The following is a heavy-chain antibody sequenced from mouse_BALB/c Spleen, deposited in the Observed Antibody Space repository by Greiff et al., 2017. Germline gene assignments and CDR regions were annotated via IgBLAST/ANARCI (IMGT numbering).Heavy chain of an antibody. J-gene: IGHJ4*01. CDR1: GFSLTSYG. V-gene: IGHV2-9*02. CDR3: ARGPLYDVSSYEGAMDY. D-gene: IGHD1-1*01. CDR2: IWAGGST. Sequence: QVQLKESGPGLVAPSQSLSITCTVSGFSLTSYGVHWVRQPPGKGLEWLGVIWAGGSTNYNSALMSRLSISKDNSKSQVFLKMNSLQTDDTAMYYDARGPLYDVSSYEGAMDYWGQGTSVTVSS.